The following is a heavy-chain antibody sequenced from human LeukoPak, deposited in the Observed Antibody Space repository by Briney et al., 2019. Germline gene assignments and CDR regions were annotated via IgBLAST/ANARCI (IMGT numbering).Heavy chain of an antibody. D-gene: IGHD2-2*01. Sequence: GGSLRLSCTASGFTVSRNYVSWVRQAPGKGLEWVSVIYSGGDTYYADSVKGRFTISRDISENTLYLQMDNLRAGDTAFYYCARSPPASPFDYWGQGTLVTVSS. J-gene: IGHJ4*02. CDR3: ARSPPASPFDY. V-gene: IGHV3-53*01. CDR1: GFTVSRNY. CDR2: IYSGGDT.